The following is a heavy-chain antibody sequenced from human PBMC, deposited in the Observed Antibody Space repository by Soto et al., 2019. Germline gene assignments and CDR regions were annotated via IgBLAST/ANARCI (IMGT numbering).Heavy chain of an antibody. CDR3: ARYCTSKTCHGMRTFDI. D-gene: IGHD2-2*01. CDR2: IYPGDSDT. Sequence: GESLKISCKGFGYTFTTYWIGWVRQMPGKGLEWMGIIYPGDSDTTYSPSLQGQVIISADKSINTAYLQWSSLKASDTAMYFCARYCTSKTCHGMRTFDIWGQGTMVTV. V-gene: IGHV5-51*01. CDR1: GYTFTTYW. J-gene: IGHJ3*02.